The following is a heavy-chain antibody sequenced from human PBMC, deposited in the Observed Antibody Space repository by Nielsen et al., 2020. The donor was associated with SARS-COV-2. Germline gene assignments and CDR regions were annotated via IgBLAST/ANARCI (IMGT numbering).Heavy chain of an antibody. CDR1: GFTFSSYD. Sequence: GGSLRLSCAASGFTFSSYDMHWVRHATGKGLEWVSAIGTAGDTYYPGSVKGRFTISRENAKNSLYLQMNSLRAGDTAVYYCARAEMGTYYYGSGVPYYFDYWGQGTLVTVSS. J-gene: IGHJ4*02. CDR2: IGTAGDT. V-gene: IGHV3-13*01. CDR3: ARAEMGTYYYGSGVPYYFDY. D-gene: IGHD3-10*01.